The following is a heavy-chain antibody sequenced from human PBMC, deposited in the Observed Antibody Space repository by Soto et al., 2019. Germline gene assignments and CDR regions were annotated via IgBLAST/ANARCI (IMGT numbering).Heavy chain of an antibody. V-gene: IGHV1-18*01. CDR2: ISAYNGNT. CDR1: GGTFSSYA. CDR3: ARDSGGDYVFDI. D-gene: IGHD2-21*02. Sequence: ASVKVSCKASGGTFSSYAISWVRQAPGQGLEWMGWISAYNGNTNYAQKLQGRVTMTTDTSTSTAYMELRSLRSDDTAVYYCARDSGGDYVFDIWGKGTMVTVSS. J-gene: IGHJ3*02.